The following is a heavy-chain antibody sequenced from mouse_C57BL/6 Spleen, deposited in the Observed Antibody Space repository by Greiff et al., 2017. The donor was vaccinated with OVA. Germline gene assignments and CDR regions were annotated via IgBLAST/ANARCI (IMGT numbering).Heavy chain of an antibody. V-gene: IGHV5-4*01. CDR3: ARDLGYYGKGGAMDY. Sequence: EVKVVESGGGLVKPGGSLKLSCAASGFTFSSYAMSWVRQTPEKRLEWVATISDGGSYTYYPDNVKGRFTISRDNAKNNLYLQMSHLKSEDTAMYYCARDLGYYGKGGAMDYWGQGTSVTVSS. J-gene: IGHJ4*01. CDR1: GFTFSSYA. CDR2: ISDGGSYT. D-gene: IGHD1-1*01.